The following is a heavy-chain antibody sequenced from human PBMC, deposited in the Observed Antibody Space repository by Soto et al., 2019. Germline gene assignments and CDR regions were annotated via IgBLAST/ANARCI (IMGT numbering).Heavy chain of an antibody. V-gene: IGHV3-33*01. CDR3: ARDTWGNDYKLLDN. CDR1: GYNFRSHG. D-gene: IGHD3-16*01. Sequence: QVHLVESGGGVVQPGTSLRLSCVASGYNFRSHGLHWVRQAPGKGLEWVAVMWHDGSKTYYADSVKGRFAMSRDASRNTLYLHMSRLRAEDTAVYYCARDTWGNDYKLLDNWRQGTLVTVSS. CDR2: MWHDGSKT. J-gene: IGHJ1*01.